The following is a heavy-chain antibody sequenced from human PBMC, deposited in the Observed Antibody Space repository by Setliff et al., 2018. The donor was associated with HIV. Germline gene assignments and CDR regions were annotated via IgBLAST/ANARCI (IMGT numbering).Heavy chain of an antibody. CDR2: INHSGSS. CDR3: ARGRHYSSSAPFAIDY. D-gene: IGHD6-6*01. V-gene: IGHV4-34*01. J-gene: IGHJ4*02. Sequence: SLTCAVYGGSFRGYYWSWIRQPPGKGLEWIGEINHSGSSNYNPSLKSRVIKSVDTSKNQFSLKLRSVTAADTAVYYCARGRHYSSSAPFAIDYWGQGTQVAVSS. CDR1: GGSFRGYY.